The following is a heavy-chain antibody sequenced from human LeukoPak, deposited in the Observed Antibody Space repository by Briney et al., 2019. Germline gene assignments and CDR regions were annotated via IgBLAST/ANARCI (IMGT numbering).Heavy chain of an antibody. V-gene: IGHV1-69*04. CDR1: GGTFSSYA. Sequence: SVKVSCKASGGTFSSYAISWVRQAPGQGLEWMGRIIPIFGIANYAQKFQGRVTITADKSTSTAYMELSSLRSEDTAVYYCVRDGYCSGGSCLQAKYYYYYGMGVWGQGTTVTVSS. D-gene: IGHD2-15*01. CDR3: VRDGYCSGGSCLQAKYYYYYGMGV. CDR2: IIPIFGIA. J-gene: IGHJ6*02.